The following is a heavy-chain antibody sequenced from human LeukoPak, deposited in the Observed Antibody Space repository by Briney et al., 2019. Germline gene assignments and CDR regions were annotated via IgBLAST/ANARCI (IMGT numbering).Heavy chain of an antibody. J-gene: IGHJ4*02. V-gene: IGHV5-51*01. CDR3: VRHGLGSSWFGFHY. D-gene: IGHD6-13*01. Sequence: GESLKISCKGSGYIFTTYWIGWVRQMPGKGLEWMGIIYPGDSDPRYSPSFQGQITISADKSISTAYLQWSSLKASDSAMYYCVRHGLGSSWFGFHYWGQGTLLTVSS. CDR1: GYIFTTYW. CDR2: IYPGDSDP.